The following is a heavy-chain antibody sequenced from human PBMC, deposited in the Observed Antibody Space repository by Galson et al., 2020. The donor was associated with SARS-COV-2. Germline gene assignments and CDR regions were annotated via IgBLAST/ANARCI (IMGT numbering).Heavy chain of an antibody. V-gene: IGHV4-61*02. CDR1: GGSITSDSYY. J-gene: IGHJ4*02. CDR2: IYTSERT. D-gene: IGHD1-26*01. Sequence: SETLSLTCTVSGGSITSDSYYWRWIRQPAGKGLEWIGRIYTSERTNYNPSFKSRVTISGDPSRNQFSLKLNYVTAADTAVYYCARESRWDLYFDYWGQGTLVTVAS. CDR3: ARESRWDLYFDY.